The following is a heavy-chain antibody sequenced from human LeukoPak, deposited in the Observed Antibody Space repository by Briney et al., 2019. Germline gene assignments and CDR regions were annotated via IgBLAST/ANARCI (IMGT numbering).Heavy chain of an antibody. CDR1: GGSISSYY. CDR2: IYHSGST. Sequence: SETLSLTCTVSGGSISSYYWSWIRQPPGKGLEWIGSIYHSGSTYYNPSLKSRVTISVDTSKNQFSLKLSSVTAADTAVYYCARSSGRWLQLRSNAFDIWGQGTMVTVSS. J-gene: IGHJ3*02. CDR3: ARSSGRWLQLRSNAFDI. V-gene: IGHV4-59*08. D-gene: IGHD5-24*01.